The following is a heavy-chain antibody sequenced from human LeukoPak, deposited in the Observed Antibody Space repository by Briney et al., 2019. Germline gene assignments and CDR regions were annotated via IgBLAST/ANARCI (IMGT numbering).Heavy chain of an antibody. CDR1: GFTVSSNY. V-gene: IGHV3-53*01. CDR2: IYSGGST. J-gene: IGHJ5*02. Sequence: GGPLRLSCAASGFTVSSNYMSWVRQAPGKGLEWVSVIYSGGSTSYADSVKGRFTISRDNSKNTLYLQMNSLRAEDTAVYYCASRAKVTTDRFWFDPLGQGTLVTGSP. D-gene: IGHD4-11*01. CDR3: ASRAKVTTDRFWFDP.